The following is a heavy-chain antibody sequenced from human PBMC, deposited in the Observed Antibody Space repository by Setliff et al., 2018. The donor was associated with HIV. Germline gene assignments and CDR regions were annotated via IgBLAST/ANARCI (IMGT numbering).Heavy chain of an antibody. D-gene: IGHD6-19*01. Sequence: ASVKVSCKASGYTFTSFDINWVRQATGQGLEWMGWMNPNSGTTGYAQKLQGRVTMTRDTSISTAYMELSSLRSEDTAVYYCARGLAVAGTGYWGQGTRVTVSS. V-gene: IGHV1-8*02. CDR1: GYTFTSFD. CDR3: ARGLAVAGTGY. CDR2: MNPNSGTT. J-gene: IGHJ4*02.